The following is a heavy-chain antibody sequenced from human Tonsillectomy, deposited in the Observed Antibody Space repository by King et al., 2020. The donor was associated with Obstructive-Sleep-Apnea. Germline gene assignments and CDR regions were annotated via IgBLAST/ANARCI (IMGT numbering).Heavy chain of an antibody. Sequence: QPQLVQSGAEVKEPGASVKVSCKASGNTFTGDYMYWVRQAPGQGLEWMGWINPNSGGTNYAQNFQGRVTMTRDTSFSTVYMELSRLRSDDTAVYYCARGNYGMDVWGQGTTVTVSS. J-gene: IGHJ6*02. CDR2: INPNSGGT. V-gene: IGHV1-2*02. CDR3: ARGNYGMDV. CDR1: GNTFTGDY.